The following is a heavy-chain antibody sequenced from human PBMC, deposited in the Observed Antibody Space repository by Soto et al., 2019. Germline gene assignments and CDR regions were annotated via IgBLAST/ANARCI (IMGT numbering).Heavy chain of an antibody. J-gene: IGHJ5*02. CDR3: ARVRGGGFGYWFDP. Sequence: SETLSLTCAVSGGSISSGGYSWSWIRQPPGKGLEWIGYIYHSGSTYYNPSLKSRVTISVDRSKNQFSLKLSSVTAADTAVYYCARVRGGGFGYWFDPWGQGTLVTVSS. D-gene: IGHD3-10*01. V-gene: IGHV4-30-2*01. CDR2: IYHSGST. CDR1: GGSISSGGYS.